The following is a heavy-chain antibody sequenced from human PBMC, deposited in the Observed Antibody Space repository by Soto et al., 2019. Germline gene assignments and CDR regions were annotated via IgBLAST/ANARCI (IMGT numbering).Heavy chain of an antibody. D-gene: IGHD2-8*01. V-gene: IGHV3-23*01. CDR1: GFTFSSYA. CDR3: AKVGLPRHVWYYGMDV. J-gene: IGHJ6*02. Sequence: GGSLRLSCAASGFTFSSYAMSWVRQAPGKGLEWVSAISGSGGSTYYADSVKGRFTISRDNSKNTLYLQMNSLRAEDTAVYYCAKVGLPRHVWYYGMDVWGQGTTVTVSS. CDR2: ISGSGGST.